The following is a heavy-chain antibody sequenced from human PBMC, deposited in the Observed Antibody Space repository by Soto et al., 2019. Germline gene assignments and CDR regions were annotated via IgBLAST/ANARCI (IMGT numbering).Heavy chain of an antibody. CDR2: INHSGST. Sequence: QVQLQQWGAGLLKPSETLSLTCAVYGGSFSGYYWSWIRQPPGKGLEWVGEINHSGSTNYNPSLKRRVTISVDTSKTQFSLKLSSVTAADTAVYYCARYLQWLVPYWGQGTLVTVSS. CDR1: GGSFSGYY. CDR3: ARYLQWLVPY. V-gene: IGHV4-34*01. J-gene: IGHJ4*02. D-gene: IGHD6-19*01.